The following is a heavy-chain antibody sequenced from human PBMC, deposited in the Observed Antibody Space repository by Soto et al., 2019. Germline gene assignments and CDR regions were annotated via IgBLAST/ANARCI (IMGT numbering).Heavy chain of an antibody. CDR1: DGSINTGNYY. Sequence: SETLSLTCTVSDGSINTGNYYWGWFRQPPGKGLEWIGSIYYNGNTYYNPSLKSRVTIAVDTSKKHFSLNLSSVTAADTAVFYCASSGIYSIRYFYNYMAVWGKGTTVTVSS. V-gene: IGHV4-39*02. D-gene: IGHD6-13*01. CDR2: IYYNGNT. CDR3: ASSGIYSIRYFYNYMAV. J-gene: IGHJ6*03.